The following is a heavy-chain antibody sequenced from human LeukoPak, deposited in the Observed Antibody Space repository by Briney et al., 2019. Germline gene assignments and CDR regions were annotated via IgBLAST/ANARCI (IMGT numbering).Heavy chain of an antibody. CDR2: ISYGGSNK. V-gene: IGHV3-30*04. CDR1: GFTFSSYA. CDR3: ARGPYDF. J-gene: IGHJ4*02. D-gene: IGHD3-3*01. Sequence: GGSLRLSCAASGFTFSSYAMHWVRQAPGKGLEWVAVISYGGSNKYYADSVKGRFTISRDNSKNTLYLQMNSLRAEDTAVYYCARGPYDFWGQGTLVTVSS.